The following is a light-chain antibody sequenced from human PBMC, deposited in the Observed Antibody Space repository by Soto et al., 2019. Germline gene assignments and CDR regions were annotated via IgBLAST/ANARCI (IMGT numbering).Light chain of an antibody. CDR3: QQYTNSPEWT. Sequence: EIVLTQSPATLSLSPGERATLSCRASQSVSSTYSAWYQQKPGQAPRLLIYGASRRAAGIPDRFSGSGSGTDFTLTISRLEPEDFAVYYCQQYTNSPEWTFGQGTKVEIK. CDR2: GAS. J-gene: IGKJ1*01. CDR1: QSVSSTY. V-gene: IGKV3-20*01.